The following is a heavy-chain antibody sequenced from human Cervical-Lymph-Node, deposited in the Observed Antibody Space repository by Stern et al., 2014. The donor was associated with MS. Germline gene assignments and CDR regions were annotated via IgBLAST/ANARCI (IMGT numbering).Heavy chain of an antibody. V-gene: IGHV3-15*01. J-gene: IGHJ4*02. D-gene: IGHD3-16*01. CDR2: IRSKTDGGTT. CDR1: VFTFKDAW. CDR3: TSGPVMITFGGEIMTVDY. Sequence: EVQLVESGGRLVGPGESLRLSCGASVFTFKDAWLSWVRQAPGKGLEWVGLIRSKTDGGTTEYAAAVKGRFTISRDDSKDTLYLQMNSLKTEDTGVYYCTSGPVMITFGGEIMTVDYWGQGTLVTVSS.